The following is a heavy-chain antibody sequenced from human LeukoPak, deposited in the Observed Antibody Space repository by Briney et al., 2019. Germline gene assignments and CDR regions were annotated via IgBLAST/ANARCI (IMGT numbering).Heavy chain of an antibody. CDR2: INRSGST. CDR3: ARGRRRNWFDP. V-gene: IGHV4-39*07. Sequence: SETLSLTCTVSGGSISSSSYYWSWIRQPPGKGLEWIGEINRSGSTNYNPSLKSRVTISVDTSKNQFSLKLSSVTAADTAVYYCARGRRRNWFDPWGQGTLVTVSS. CDR1: GGSISSSSYY. J-gene: IGHJ5*02.